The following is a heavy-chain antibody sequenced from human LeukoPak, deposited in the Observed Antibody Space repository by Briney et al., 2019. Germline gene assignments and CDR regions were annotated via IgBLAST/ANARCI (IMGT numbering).Heavy chain of an antibody. CDR1: GYTFTSYD. V-gene: IGHV1-8*01. D-gene: IGHD2-2*01. J-gene: IGHJ6*02. Sequence: ASVKVSCKASGYTFTSYDINWVRQATGQGLEWMGWMNPNSGNTGYAQKFQGRVTMTRNTSISTAYMELSSLRSEVTAVYYCAREWRTSIVVVPAAMGDYYYGMDVWGQGTTVTVSS. CDR3: AREWRTSIVVVPAAMGDYYYGMDV. CDR2: MNPNSGNT.